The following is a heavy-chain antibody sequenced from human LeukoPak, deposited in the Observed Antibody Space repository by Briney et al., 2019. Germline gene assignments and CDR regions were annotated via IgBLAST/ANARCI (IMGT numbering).Heavy chain of an antibody. D-gene: IGHD6-13*01. CDR2: INSDGSST. J-gene: IGHJ3*02. Sequence: PGGSLRLSCAASGFTFSSYWMHWVRQAPGKGLVWVSRINSDGSSTSYADSVKGRFTISRDNAKNTLYLQMNSLRAEDTAVYYCARERGSSSWYDAFDIWGQGTMVTVSS. CDR3: ARERGSSSWYDAFDI. CDR1: GFTFSSYW. V-gene: IGHV3-74*01.